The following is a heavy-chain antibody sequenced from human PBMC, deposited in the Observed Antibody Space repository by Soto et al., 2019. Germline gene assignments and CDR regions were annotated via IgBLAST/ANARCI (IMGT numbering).Heavy chain of an antibody. V-gene: IGHV3-23*01. D-gene: IGHD5-18*01. CDR1: GFTFSSFA. CDR3: AKDGGYSYGYSPRYYYGMDV. CDR2: ISVIYGDT. J-gene: IGHJ6*02. Sequence: GSLRLSCAASGFTFSSFAMSWVRQAPGKGLEWVSSISVIYGDTYYADSVKGRFTISRDNSKNTLYLQMNSLRAEDTAVYYCAKDGGYSYGYSPRYYYGMDVWGQGTTVTVSS.